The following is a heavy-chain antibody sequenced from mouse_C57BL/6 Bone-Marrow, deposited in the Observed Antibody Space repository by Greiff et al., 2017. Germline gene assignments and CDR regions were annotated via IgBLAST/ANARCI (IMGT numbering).Heavy chain of an antibody. CDR2: ISGGGGNT. CDR1: GFTFSSYT. Sequence: EVKLMESGGCLVKPGGSLKLSCAASGFTFSSYTMSWVRQTPEKRLQWVAAISGGGGNTYYPDSVKGRFPISRDNDKNILYLQMSSLRSEDTALYYCSRQVTTVLATKYFDVWGTGTTGTVSS. CDR3: SRQVTTVLATKYFDV. V-gene: IGHV5-9*01. D-gene: IGHD1-1*01. J-gene: IGHJ1*03.